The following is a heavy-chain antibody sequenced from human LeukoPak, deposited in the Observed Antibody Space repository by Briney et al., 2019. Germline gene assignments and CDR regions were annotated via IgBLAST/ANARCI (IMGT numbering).Heavy chain of an antibody. Sequence: GGSLRLSCAASGFTVRSNYMSWVRQAPGKGLEWVSAISGSGGSTYYADSVKGRFTISRDNSKNTLYLQMNSLRAEDTAVYYCANGPYVWGSYRPFDYWGQGTLVTVSS. V-gene: IGHV3-23*01. J-gene: IGHJ4*02. CDR2: ISGSGGST. D-gene: IGHD3-16*02. CDR1: GFTVRSNY. CDR3: ANGPYVWGSYRPFDY.